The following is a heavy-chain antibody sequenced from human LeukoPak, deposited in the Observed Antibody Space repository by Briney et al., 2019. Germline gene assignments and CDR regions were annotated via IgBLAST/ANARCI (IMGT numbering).Heavy chain of an antibody. CDR1: GGTFSSYA. CDR3: ARCSPGDSSNFYAVLQY. D-gene: IGHD3-22*01. CDR2: IIPVFGTT. J-gene: IGHJ4*02. Sequence: ASVKVSCKASGGTFSSYAVSWVRLTPGQGLEWLGGIIPVFGTTTHAQKFQAKVTMTADKSTNTAYLEISSLTSDDTAVYYCARCSPGDSSNFYAVLQYWGQGTQVTVST. V-gene: IGHV1-69*06.